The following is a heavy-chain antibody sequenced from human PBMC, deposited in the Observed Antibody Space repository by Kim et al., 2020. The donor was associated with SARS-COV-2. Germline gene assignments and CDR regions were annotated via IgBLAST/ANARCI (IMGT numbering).Heavy chain of an antibody. CDR2: FDTDNGSR. D-gene: IGHD6-6*01. Sequence: ASVKVSCKASGYIFTKYGISWVRQAPGQGLEWMGWFDTDNGSRNYVQKIRGRVTMTTDTSTSTAYMELRSLRSDDTAIYYCATHKARSIAGRGYYYYGMEVWGQGTAVTVSS. CDR3: ATHKARSIAGRGYYYYGMEV. CDR1: GYIFTKYG. V-gene: IGHV1-18*01. J-gene: IGHJ6*02.